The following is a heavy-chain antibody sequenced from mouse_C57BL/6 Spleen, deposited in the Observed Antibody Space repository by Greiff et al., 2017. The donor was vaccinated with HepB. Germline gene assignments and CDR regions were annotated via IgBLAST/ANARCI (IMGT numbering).Heavy chain of an antibody. CDR2: IYPGDGDT. CDR1: GYAFSSYW. D-gene: IGHD2-2*01. V-gene: IGHV1-80*01. J-gene: IGHJ2*01. Sequence: QAQLKQSGAELVKPGASVKISCKASGYAFSSYWMNWVKQRPGKGLEWIGQIYPGDGDTNYNGKFKGKATLTADKSSSTAYMQLSSLTSEDSAVYFCATGYDGYYFDYWGQGTTLTVSS. CDR3: ATGYDGYYFDY.